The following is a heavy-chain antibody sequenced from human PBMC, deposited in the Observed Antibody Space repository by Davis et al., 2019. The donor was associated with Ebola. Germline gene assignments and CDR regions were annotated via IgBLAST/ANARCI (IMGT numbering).Heavy chain of an antibody. CDR3: ARDLGLWPVWY. D-gene: IGHD3-16*01. V-gene: IGHV1-46*01. CDR2: INPSGGST. J-gene: IGHJ4*02. CDR1: GYTFTGYY. Sequence: ASVKVSCKASGYTFTGYYIHWVRQAPGQGLDWMGIINPSGGSTSYAQKFQGRVTMTRDTSTSTVYMELSSLRSEDTAVYYCARDLGLWPVWYWGQGTLVTVSS.